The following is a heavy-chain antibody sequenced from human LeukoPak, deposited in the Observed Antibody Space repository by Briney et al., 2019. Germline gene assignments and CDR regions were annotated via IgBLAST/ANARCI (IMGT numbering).Heavy chain of an antibody. Sequence: GGSLRLSCAASGFTFNSYAMHWVRQAPGKGLEWVAVIASDGRDKHHADSVKGRFTISRDNSKNTLYLQMNSLRPEDTAVYYCARWATRGKYDFDYWGQGILVTVSS. J-gene: IGHJ4*02. CDR2: IASDGRDK. D-gene: IGHD2-2*01. CDR3: ARWATRGKYDFDY. CDR1: GFTFNSYA. V-gene: IGHV3-30*04.